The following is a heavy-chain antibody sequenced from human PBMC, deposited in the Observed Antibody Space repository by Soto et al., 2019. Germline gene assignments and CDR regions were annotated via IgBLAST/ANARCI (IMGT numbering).Heavy chain of an antibody. D-gene: IGHD6-13*01. Sequence: GSLRLSCAASGFTFSSYWMSWVRQAPGKGLEWVANIKQDGSEKYYVDSVKGRFTISRDNAKNSLYLQMNSLRAEDTAVYYCARDLRVPYSSSRYYYGMDVWGQGTTVTVSS. CDR1: GFTFSSYW. V-gene: IGHV3-7*05. CDR2: IKQDGSEK. J-gene: IGHJ6*02. CDR3: ARDLRVPYSSSRYYYGMDV.